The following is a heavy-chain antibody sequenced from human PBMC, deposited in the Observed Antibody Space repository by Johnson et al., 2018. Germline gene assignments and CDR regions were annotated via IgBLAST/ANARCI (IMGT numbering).Heavy chain of an antibody. CDR1: GFSFKNAW. Sequence: VQLVESGGGWVKPGGSLRLSCAASGFSFKNAWMNWVRQAPGKGLEWVGRIKSKTDGGTTEYVAPVKGRFTISRDDSKNPRFVQMNSLKTEETAVYYCTTGNYGAFDIWGQGTMVTVSS. CDR2: IKSKTDGGTT. CDR3: TTGNYGAFDI. V-gene: IGHV3-15*01. J-gene: IGHJ3*02. D-gene: IGHD1-7*01.